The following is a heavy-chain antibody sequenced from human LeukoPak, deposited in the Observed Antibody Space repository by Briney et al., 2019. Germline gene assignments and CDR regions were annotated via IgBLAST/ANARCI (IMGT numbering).Heavy chain of an antibody. CDR3: ARGITQSSYYYYYMDV. Sequence: SETLSLTCAVSGYSISSAYYWGWIRQPPGKGLEWNGSMYHSGNTYYNPSLNSRVTISVDTSKNQFSLRVSSVTAADTAVYYCARGITQSSYYYYYMDVWGKGTTVTVSS. CDR1: GYSISSAYY. CDR2: MYHSGNT. V-gene: IGHV4-38-2*01. D-gene: IGHD3-16*01. J-gene: IGHJ6*03.